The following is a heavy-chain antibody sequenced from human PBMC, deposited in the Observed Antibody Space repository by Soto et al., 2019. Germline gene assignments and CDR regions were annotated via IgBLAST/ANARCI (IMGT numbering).Heavy chain of an antibody. D-gene: IGHD2-21*01. Sequence: GGSLRLSWAASGFTFSTYSMNWVRQAPGKGLEWVSYISSAGIIYDADSVKGRFTVSRDNAKNSLYLEMNNLRAEDTAVYYCARSPTYRLYYYYMDVWGKGTTVTVSS. CDR1: GFTFSTYS. CDR2: ISSAGII. V-gene: IGHV3-48*01. J-gene: IGHJ6*03. CDR3: ARSPTYRLYYYYMDV.